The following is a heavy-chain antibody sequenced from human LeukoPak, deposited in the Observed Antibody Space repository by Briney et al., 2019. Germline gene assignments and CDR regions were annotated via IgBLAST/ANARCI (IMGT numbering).Heavy chain of an antibody. V-gene: IGHV3-23*01. CDR2: ISSSGGST. CDR1: GGSISSSSYY. D-gene: IGHD6-13*01. Sequence: ETLSLTCTVSGGSISSSSYYWGWIRQPPGKGLEWVSSISSSGGSTFYADSVKGRFTISRDKSKNTLHLQMNSLKAEDTAVYYCAKPTSSLAAAGFDCWGQGTLVTVSS. J-gene: IGHJ4*02. CDR3: AKPTSSLAAAGFDC.